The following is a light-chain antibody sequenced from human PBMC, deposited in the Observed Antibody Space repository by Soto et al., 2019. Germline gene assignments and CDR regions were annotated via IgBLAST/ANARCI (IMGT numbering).Light chain of an antibody. J-gene: IGKJ3*01. V-gene: IGKV1-9*01. CDR1: QVISSY. CDR3: QQVNSFPFT. CDR2: AES. Sequence: DIPLTQSPSFLSASVGDRVTITCRASQVISSYLAWYQQKPGKAPKLLIYAESTLQSGVPSRFSGSGSGTEFTLTISSLQPEDFATYYCQQVNSFPFTFGPGTKVDIK.